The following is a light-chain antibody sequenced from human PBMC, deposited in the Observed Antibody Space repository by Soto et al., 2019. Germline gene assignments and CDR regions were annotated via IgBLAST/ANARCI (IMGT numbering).Light chain of an antibody. CDR3: QQHNKWPPDYT. J-gene: IGKJ3*01. V-gene: IGKV3D-15*01. Sequence: IVMTQSPATLSVSPGEPATLSCRASQSVGTNLAWYQQKPGQPPRLLIYATSTRVTGVPVRFSGGGSGTDFTLTISSLQSEDFAVYYWQQHNKWPPDYTFGPGTKVDIK. CDR1: QSVGTN. CDR2: ATS.